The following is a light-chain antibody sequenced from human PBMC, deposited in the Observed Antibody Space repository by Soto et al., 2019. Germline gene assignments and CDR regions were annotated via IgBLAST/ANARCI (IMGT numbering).Light chain of an antibody. J-gene: IGLJ1*01. V-gene: IGLV2-14*03. CDR1: NSDIGTYNY. CDR3: SSYSTGNTAYV. CDR2: DVT. Sequence: QSALTQPASVSGSPGQSIAISCTGTNSDIGTYNYVSWYQQHPGKAPKLIIFDVTTRPSGVSNRFSGSKSGNTASLPISGLQAEDEADYYCSSYSTGNTAYVFGSGTKLTVL.